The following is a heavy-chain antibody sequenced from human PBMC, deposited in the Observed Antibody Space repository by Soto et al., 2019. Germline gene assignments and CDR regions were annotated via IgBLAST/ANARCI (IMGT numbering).Heavy chain of an antibody. CDR1: GGSISSGAYS. D-gene: IGHD1-26*01. V-gene: IGHV4-30-2*01. CDR3: ARVGRLAAFAM. CDR2: IYHTRIT. Sequence: SETLSLPCEGSGGSISSGAYSWSWIRQQPGKSLEWIGYIYHTRITDYHPSLKSRVTISVDRSKNQFSLNLSSVTAADTAVYYCARVGRLAAFAMWGQATIV. J-gene: IGHJ3*02.